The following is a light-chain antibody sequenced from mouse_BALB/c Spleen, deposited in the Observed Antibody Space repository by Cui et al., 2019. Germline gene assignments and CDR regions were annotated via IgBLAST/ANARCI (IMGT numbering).Light chain of an antibody. Sequence: HIVLTQSPEIMSASLGEEITLTCSASPSVSYMHWYQQKSGTSPKLLIYSTSNLASGVPSRFSGSGSGTFYSLTISSVEAEDAANYYCHQWSSYPWTFGGGTKLEIK. CDR1: PSVSY. CDR3: HQWSSYPWT. V-gene: IGKV4-80*01. CDR2: STS. J-gene: IGKJ1*01.